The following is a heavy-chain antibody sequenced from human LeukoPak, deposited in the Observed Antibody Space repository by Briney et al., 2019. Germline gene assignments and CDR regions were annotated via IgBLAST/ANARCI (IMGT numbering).Heavy chain of an antibody. Sequence: ASVKVSCKASGYTFTSYYMHWVRQAPGQGLEWMGIVNPSGGSTSYAQKFQGRVTMTRDTSTSTVYMELSSLRSEDTAVYYCARYYYDSSGYTIPLPYYYYGMDVWGQGTTVTVSS. D-gene: IGHD3-22*01. V-gene: IGHV1-46*01. CDR2: VNPSGGST. CDR1: GYTFTSYY. CDR3: ARYYYDSSGYTIPLPYYYYGMDV. J-gene: IGHJ6*02.